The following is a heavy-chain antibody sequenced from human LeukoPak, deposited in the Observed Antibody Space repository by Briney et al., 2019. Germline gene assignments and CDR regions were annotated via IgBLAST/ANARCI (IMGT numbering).Heavy chain of an antibody. Sequence: GGSLRLSCAASGFTVSSNYMSWVRQAPGKGLEWVSVIYSGGNTHYADSVKGRFTISRDNSKNTLYLQMNSLKTEDTAVYYCTTAPRGYYDSSGHDYWGQGTLVTVSS. J-gene: IGHJ4*02. D-gene: IGHD3-22*01. V-gene: IGHV3-66*01. CDR1: GFTVSSNY. CDR2: IYSGGNT. CDR3: TTAPRGYYDSSGHDY.